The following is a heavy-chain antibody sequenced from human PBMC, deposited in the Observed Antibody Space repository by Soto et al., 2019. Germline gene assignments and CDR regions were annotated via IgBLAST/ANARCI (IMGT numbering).Heavy chain of an antibody. Sequence: SETLSLTCAVYGGSFSGYYWSWIRQPPGKGLEWIGEINHSGSTNYNPSLKSRVTISVDTSKNQFSLKLSSVTAADTAVYYCARDRLVGASRRYYFDYWGQGTLVTVSS. CDR2: INHSGST. CDR1: GGSFSGYY. J-gene: IGHJ4*02. D-gene: IGHD1-26*01. V-gene: IGHV4-34*01. CDR3: ARDRLVGASRRYYFDY.